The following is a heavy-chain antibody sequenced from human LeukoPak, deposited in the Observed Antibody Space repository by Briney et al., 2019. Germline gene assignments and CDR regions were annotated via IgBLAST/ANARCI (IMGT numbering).Heavy chain of an antibody. CDR2: ISAYNGNT. J-gene: IGHJ3*02. Sequence: GASVEVSCKASGYTFTSYGISWVRQAPGQGLEWMGWISAYNGNTNYAQKLQGRVTMTTDTSTSTAYMELRSLRSDDTAVYYCASNPTPYDAFDIWGQGTMVTVSS. CDR3: ASNPTPYDAFDI. V-gene: IGHV1-18*01. CDR1: GYTFTSYG.